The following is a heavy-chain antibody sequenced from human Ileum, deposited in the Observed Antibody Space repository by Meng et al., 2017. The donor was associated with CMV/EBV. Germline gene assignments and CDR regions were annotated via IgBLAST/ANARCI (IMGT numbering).Heavy chain of an antibody. V-gene: IGHV3-23*01. CDR2: ISGSGGST. J-gene: IGHJ3*02. D-gene: IGHD3-22*01. CDR1: GFTFSGRW. Sequence: GGSLRLSCTTSGFTFSGRWMTWVRQVPGKGLEVVSAISGSGGSTYYADSVKGRFTISRDNSKNTLYLQMNSLRAEDTAVYYCAKDLIVVVITYAFDIWGQGTMVTVSS. CDR3: AKDLIVVVITYAFDI.